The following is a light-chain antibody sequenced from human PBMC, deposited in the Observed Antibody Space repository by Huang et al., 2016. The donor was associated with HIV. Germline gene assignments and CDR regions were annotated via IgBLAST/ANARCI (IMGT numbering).Light chain of an antibody. V-gene: IGKV3-15*01. J-gene: IGKJ1*01. CDR2: GAS. Sequence: EIVMTHSPATLSVSPGERATLSCRASQIVSSNLAWYQQKPGQAPRLLIYGASTRATGIPARFSVSGSGTEFTLTISSLQSEDFAVYYCQQYNNWPLTFGQGTKVEIK. CDR3: QQYNNWPLT. CDR1: QIVSSN.